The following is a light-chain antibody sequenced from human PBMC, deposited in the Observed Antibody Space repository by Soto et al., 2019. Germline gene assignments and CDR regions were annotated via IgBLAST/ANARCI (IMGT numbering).Light chain of an antibody. CDR2: KAT. CDR1: QNIGSW. Sequence: DIQMTQSPSTLSASVGDGVTITCRASQNIGSWLAWYQQKPGEAPKLLISKATNLQSGVPSRFSGSGSGTDFSLTISSLQPVDSATYFCQQYNDFQYSFGPGT. V-gene: IGKV1-5*03. J-gene: IGKJ2*01. CDR3: QQYNDFQYS.